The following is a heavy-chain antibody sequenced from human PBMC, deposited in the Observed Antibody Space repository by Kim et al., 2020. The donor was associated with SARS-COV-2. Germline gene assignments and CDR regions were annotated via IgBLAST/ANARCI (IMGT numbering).Heavy chain of an antibody. CDR3: ARDWGYSSSWIPLDY. V-gene: IGHV3-7*01. J-gene: IGHJ4*02. CDR2: IKQDGSEK. Sequence: GGSLRLSCAASGFTFSSYWMSWVRQAPGKGLEWVANIKQDGSEKYYVDSVKGRFTISRDNAKNSLYLQMNSLRAEDTAVYYCARDWGYSSSWIPLDYWGQGTLVTVSS. D-gene: IGHD6-13*01. CDR1: GFTFSSYW.